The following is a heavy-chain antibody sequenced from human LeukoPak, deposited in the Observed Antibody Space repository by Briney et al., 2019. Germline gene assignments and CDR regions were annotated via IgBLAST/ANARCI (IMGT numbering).Heavy chain of an antibody. CDR3: GRCMSSGYFDRY. CDR2: IRGDGSNT. D-gene: IGHD3-22*01. Sequence: SGGSLRLSCAASGFTFSTFWMNWVRQAPGQGLVWVSRIRGDGSNTGYADSVKGRFTISRDNSRNTLYLQMNSLRAEDTAVYFCGRCMSSGYFDRYWGQGTLVTVSS. CDR1: GFTFSTFW. J-gene: IGHJ4*02. V-gene: IGHV3-74*01.